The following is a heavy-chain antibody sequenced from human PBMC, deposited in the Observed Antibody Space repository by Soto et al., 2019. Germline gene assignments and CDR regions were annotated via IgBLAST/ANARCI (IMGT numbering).Heavy chain of an antibody. V-gene: IGHV4-34*01. CDR2: INHSEST. D-gene: IGHD3-3*01. CDR1: GGSFSDYY. Sequence: SETLSLTCAVYGGSFSDYYWTWIRQPPGKGLEWIGGINHSESTNYNPSLKSRVTISVDTYKNEFSLRLNSMTAADTAVYFCARTGTYHRFWSGDYWRLGTLVTVSS. J-gene: IGHJ4*02. CDR3: ARTGTYHRFWSGDY.